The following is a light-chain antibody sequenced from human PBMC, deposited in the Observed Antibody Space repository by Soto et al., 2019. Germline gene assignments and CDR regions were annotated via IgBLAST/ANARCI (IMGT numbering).Light chain of an antibody. CDR3: QQRSTWPLP. Sequence: EIVLTQSPATLAFSPGERATLSGSASQSVGSYLAWYQQKPGQAPRLLIYDAFSRATGIPARFSGSGSGTDFTLTIRSLEPEDFAVYYCQQRSTWPLPFGGGTKVEIQ. V-gene: IGKV3-11*01. CDR2: DAF. J-gene: IGKJ4*01. CDR1: QSVGSY.